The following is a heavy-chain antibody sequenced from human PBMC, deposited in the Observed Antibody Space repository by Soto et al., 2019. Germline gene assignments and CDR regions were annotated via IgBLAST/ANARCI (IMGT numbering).Heavy chain of an antibody. J-gene: IGHJ5*02. Sequence: GASVKVSCKASGGTFSSYTISWVRQAPGQGLEWMGRIIPILGIANYAQKFQGRVTITADKSTSTAYMELSSLRSEDTAVYYCARDGEDIVVVPASLEPWGQGTLVTVSS. CDR2: IIPILGIA. CDR1: GGTFSSYT. V-gene: IGHV1-69*04. CDR3: ARDGEDIVVVPASLEP. D-gene: IGHD2-2*01.